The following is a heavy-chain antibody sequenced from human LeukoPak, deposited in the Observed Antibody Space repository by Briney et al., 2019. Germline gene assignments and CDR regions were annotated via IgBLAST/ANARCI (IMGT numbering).Heavy chain of an antibody. CDR1: GFTFSSYA. D-gene: IGHD6-13*01. J-gene: IGHJ6*02. CDR2: ISGSGGST. Sequence: GGSLRLSCAASGFTFSSYAMSWVRQAPGKGLEWVSAISGSGGSTYYADSVKGRFTISRDNSKNMLYLQMNSLRAEDTAVYYCAKVMVAAAGTWYYYGMGVWGQGTTVTVSS. CDR3: AKVMVAAAGTWYYYGMGV. V-gene: IGHV3-23*01.